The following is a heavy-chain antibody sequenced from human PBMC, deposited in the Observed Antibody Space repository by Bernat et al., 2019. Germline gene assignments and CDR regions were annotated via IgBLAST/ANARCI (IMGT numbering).Heavy chain of an antibody. CDR3: ARALWFLDRARYFDY. CDR2: ISSEGISI. V-gene: IGHV3-30*01. Sequence: QVQLVESGGGVVQPGRSLRLSCAASGFTFRSYTMHWVRQAPGKGLEWVAVISSEGISIHYADSVRGRFTISRDDSENTMHVQMNSLRGDDTAVYYCARALWFLDRARYFDYWGQGILVTVSS. J-gene: IGHJ4*02. D-gene: IGHD3/OR15-3a*01. CDR1: GFTFRSYT.